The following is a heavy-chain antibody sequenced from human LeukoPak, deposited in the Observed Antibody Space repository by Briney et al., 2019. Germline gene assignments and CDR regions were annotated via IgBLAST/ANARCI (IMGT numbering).Heavy chain of an antibody. D-gene: IGHD1-26*01. CDR1: GFSFTSYW. CDR2: IDPSDSST. Sequence: GESLKISCKGSGFSFTSYWISWVRQMPGKGLEWMGRIDPSDSSTNYSPSFQGHVTISADKSNITASLQWSSLKASDTAMYYCARHSGSYPFDYWGQGTLVTVSS. J-gene: IGHJ4*02. V-gene: IGHV5-10-1*01. CDR3: ARHSGSYPFDY.